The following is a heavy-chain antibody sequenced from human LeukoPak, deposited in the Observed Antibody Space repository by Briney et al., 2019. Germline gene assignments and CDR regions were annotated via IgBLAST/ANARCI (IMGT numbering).Heavy chain of an antibody. D-gene: IGHD4-17*01. V-gene: IGHV4-39*07. Sequence: SETLSLTCTVSGGSISSSSYYWGWIRQPPGKGLEWIGSIYYSGSTNYNPSLKSRVTISVDTSKNQFSLKLSSVTAADTAVYYCARRLYYGDYVLFDYWGQGTLVTVSS. CDR2: IYYSGST. J-gene: IGHJ4*02. CDR1: GGSISSSSYY. CDR3: ARRLYYGDYVLFDY.